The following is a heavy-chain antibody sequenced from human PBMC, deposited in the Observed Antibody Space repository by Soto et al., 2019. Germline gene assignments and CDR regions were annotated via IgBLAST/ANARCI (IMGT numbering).Heavy chain of an antibody. D-gene: IGHD2-21*02. CDR1: GFTFSSYS. V-gene: IGHV3-48*02. CDR3: ARDLLCGGDCYYY. Sequence: GGSLRLSCAASGFTFSSYSMNWVRQAPGKGLEWVSYISSSSTIYYADSVKGRFTISRDNAKNSLYLQMNSLRDEDTAVYYCARDLLCGGDCYYYWGKGTLVTVSS. CDR2: ISSSSTI. J-gene: IGHJ4*02.